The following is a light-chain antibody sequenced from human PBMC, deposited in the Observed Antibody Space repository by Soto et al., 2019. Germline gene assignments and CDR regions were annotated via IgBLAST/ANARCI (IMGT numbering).Light chain of an antibody. CDR3: QQYGSSLVT. CDR1: QSVSSSY. CDR2: GAS. Sequence: ESVFTQSPGTLSLSPRERATLSCRASQSVSSSYLAWYQQKPGQAPRLLIYGASSRATGIPDRFSGSGSGTDFNLTISRLEPEASAVSYCQQYGSSLVTFGQGTKLEIK. J-gene: IGKJ2*01. V-gene: IGKV3-20*01.